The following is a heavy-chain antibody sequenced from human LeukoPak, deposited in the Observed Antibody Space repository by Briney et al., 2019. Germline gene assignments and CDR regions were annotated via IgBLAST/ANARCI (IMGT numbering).Heavy chain of an antibody. CDR3: ARERGLKPPYYYYGMDV. CDR2: IIPMFGTA. J-gene: IGHJ6*02. D-gene: IGHD3-10*01. Sequence: SVKVSCKASGGTFSSYAISWVRQAPGQGLEWMGGIIPMFGTADYAQKFQGRVTITADESTSTVYMDLRSLRYEDTAVYYCARERGLKPPYYYYGMDVWGQGTTVIVPS. CDR1: GGTFSSYA. V-gene: IGHV1-69*13.